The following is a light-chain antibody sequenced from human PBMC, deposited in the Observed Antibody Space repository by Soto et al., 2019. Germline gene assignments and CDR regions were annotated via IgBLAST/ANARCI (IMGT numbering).Light chain of an antibody. CDR3: QSYDSSLRGVV. CDR2: VNS. J-gene: IGLJ2*01. V-gene: IGLV1-40*01. Sequence: QSALTQPPSVSGAPGQRVTISCTGSSSNIGAGYDVHWYQQLPGTAPKLLIYVNSNRPSGVPDRFSGSKSGTSASLAITGLQAEDEADYYCQSYDSSLRGVVFGGGTQLTVL. CDR1: SSNIGAGYD.